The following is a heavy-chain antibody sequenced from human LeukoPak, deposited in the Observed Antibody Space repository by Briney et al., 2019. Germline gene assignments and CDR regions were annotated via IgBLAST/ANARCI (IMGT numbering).Heavy chain of an antibody. CDR1: GGSFSGYY. CDR2: INHSGST. CDR3: ARVLVDIVVVPAAICFDY. D-gene: IGHD2-2*03. V-gene: IGHV4-34*01. J-gene: IGHJ4*02. Sequence: SETLSLTCAVYGGSFSGYYWSWIRQPPGKGLEWIGEINHSGSTNYNPSLKSRVTISVDTSKNQFSLKLSSVTAADTAVYYCARVLVDIVVVPAAICFDYWAREPWSPSPQ.